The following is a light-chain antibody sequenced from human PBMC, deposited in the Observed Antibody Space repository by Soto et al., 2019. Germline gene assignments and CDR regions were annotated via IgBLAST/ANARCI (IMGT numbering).Light chain of an antibody. CDR3: QQYDNLPPFT. V-gene: IGKV1-33*01. CDR1: QDIRTS. J-gene: IGKJ3*01. Sequence: DIQMTQSPSSLSASVGARVSITCQASQDIRTSLSWFQQKPGRAPKLLIYGASYLETGVPSRFRGSGSVTDFSFTISSLQPEDIATYYCQQYDNLPPFTFGPGTKVDIK. CDR2: GAS.